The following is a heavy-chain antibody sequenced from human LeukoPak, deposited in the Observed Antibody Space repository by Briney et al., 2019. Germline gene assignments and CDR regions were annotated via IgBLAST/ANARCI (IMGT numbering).Heavy chain of an antibody. V-gene: IGHV1-2*02. Sequence: GASVKVSSKASGYTFTGYYMHWVRQAPGQGLEWMGWINPNSGGTNYAQKFQGRVTMTRDTSISTAYMELSRLRSDDTAVYYCARGIVVVPAAMRWWFDPWGQGTLVTVSS. D-gene: IGHD2-2*01. CDR1: GYTFTGYY. CDR2: INPNSGGT. CDR3: ARGIVVVPAAMRWWFDP. J-gene: IGHJ5*02.